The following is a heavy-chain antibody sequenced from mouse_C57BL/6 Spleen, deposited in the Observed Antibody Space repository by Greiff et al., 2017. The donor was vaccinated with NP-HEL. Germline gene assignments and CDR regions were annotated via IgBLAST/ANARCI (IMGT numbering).Heavy chain of an antibody. J-gene: IGHJ2*01. CDR3: ARRGITGSLFDY. D-gene: IGHD4-1*01. V-gene: IGHV1-69*01. Sequence: VQLQQPGAELVMPGASVKLSCKASGYTFTSYWMHWVKQRPGQGLEWIGEIDPSDSYTNYNQKFKGKSTLTVDKSSSTAYMQLSSLTSEDSAVYYCARRGITGSLFDYWGQGTTLTFSS. CDR2: IDPSDSYT. CDR1: GYTFTSYW.